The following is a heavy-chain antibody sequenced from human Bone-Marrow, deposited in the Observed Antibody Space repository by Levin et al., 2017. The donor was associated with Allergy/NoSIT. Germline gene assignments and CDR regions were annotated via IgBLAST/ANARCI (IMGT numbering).Heavy chain of an antibody. CDR1: DGSFSTYS. CDR3: ARLRSGYYYYYGMDV. D-gene: IGHD3-3*01. V-gene: IGHV4-59*01. J-gene: IGHJ6*02. CDR2: IYNSGNI. Sequence: SSETLSLTCTVSDGSFSTYSWTWIRQPPGKRLEWIGFIYNSGNINYNPSLRSRVTISGDTSKNQFSLNLTSVTAADAAVYYCARLRSGYYYYYGMDVWGQGTTVTVSS.